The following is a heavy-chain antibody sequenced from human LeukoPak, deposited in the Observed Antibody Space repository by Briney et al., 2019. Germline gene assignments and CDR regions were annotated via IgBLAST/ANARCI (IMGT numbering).Heavy chain of an antibody. CDR2: IYYSGST. CDR1: GGSISSGDYY. CDR3: AREKIAAAGYNYYYCGMDV. V-gene: IGHV4-30-4*08. J-gene: IGHJ6*02. Sequence: SETLSLTCTVSGGSISSGDYYWSWIRQPPGKGLEWIGYIYYSGSTYYNPSLKSRVTISVDTSKNQFSLKLSSVTAADTAVYYCAREKIAAAGYNYYYCGMDVWGQGTTVTVSS. D-gene: IGHD6-13*01.